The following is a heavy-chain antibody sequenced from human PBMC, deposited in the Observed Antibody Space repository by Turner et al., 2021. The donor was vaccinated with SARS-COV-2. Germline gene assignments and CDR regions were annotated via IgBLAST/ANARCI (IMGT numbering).Heavy chain of an antibody. J-gene: IGHJ4*02. D-gene: IGHD5-18*01. CDR2: INHSGST. V-gene: IGHV4-34*01. CDR1: GGSFSGYY. Sequence: QVQLQQCGAGLLKPSETLSLTCAVYGGSFSGYYWSWIRQPPGKGLEWIGEINHSGSTNYNPSLKSRVTISVDTSKNQFSLKLSSVTAADTAVFYCARGGGYSYGALDYWGQGTLVTVSS. CDR3: ARGGGYSYGALDY.